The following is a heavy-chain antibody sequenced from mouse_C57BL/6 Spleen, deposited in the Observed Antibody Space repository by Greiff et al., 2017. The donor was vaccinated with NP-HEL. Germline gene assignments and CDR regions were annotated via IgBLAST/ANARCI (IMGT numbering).Heavy chain of an antibody. CDR3: ARGEDSSGPFAY. CDR1: GYTFTDYY. Sequence: EVQLQQSGPELVKISCKASGYTFTDYYMNWVKQSHGKSLEWIGDINPNNGGTSYNQKFKGKATLTVDKSSSTAYMELRSLTSEDSAVYYCARGEDSSGPFAYWGQGTLVTVSA. D-gene: IGHD3-2*02. V-gene: IGHV1-26*01. CDR2: INPNNGGT. J-gene: IGHJ3*01.